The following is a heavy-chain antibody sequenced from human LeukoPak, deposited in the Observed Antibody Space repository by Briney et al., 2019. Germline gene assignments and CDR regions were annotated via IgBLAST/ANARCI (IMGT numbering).Heavy chain of an antibody. CDR1: GGSISPYY. V-gene: IGHV4-59*08. CDR3: AGHRTLGVVDY. J-gene: IGHJ4*02. D-gene: IGHD3-10*01. Sequence: PSETLSLTCTVSGGSISPYYWSWIRQPPGKGLEWIGYIFYIGSTNYDPSLKSRVTISVDTSKNQFSLKLNSVTAADTAVYYCAGHRTLGVVDYWGQGTLVTVSS. CDR2: IFYIGST.